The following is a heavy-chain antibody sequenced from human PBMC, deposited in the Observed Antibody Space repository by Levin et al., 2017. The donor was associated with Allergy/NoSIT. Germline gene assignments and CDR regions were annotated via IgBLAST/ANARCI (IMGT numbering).Heavy chain of an antibody. CDR3: ARGYYDFWSGSIDS. V-gene: IGHV3-7*01. J-gene: IGHJ4*02. CDR2: IKKDGSEK. Sequence: GESLKISCAGSGFSFDDFWMNWVRQAPGKGLEWVANIKKDGSEKYYVDSVRGRFTISRDNAKNSLYLQMNSLRAEDTAVYYCARGYYDFWSGSIDSWGQGILVTVSS. D-gene: IGHD3-3*01. CDR1: GFSFDDFW.